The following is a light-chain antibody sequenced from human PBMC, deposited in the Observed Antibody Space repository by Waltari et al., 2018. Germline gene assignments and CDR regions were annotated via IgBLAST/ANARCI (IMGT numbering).Light chain of an antibody. CDR1: SSDIGHYDL. Sequence: QSALTQPASMSGSPGQSITVSCTGTSSDIGHYDLVSWYQQFPGKAPQLIIYECTDRPSLISSRFSGAKSGNTAFLTISVLQAEDEADYHCCSYGGPSSWVFGGGTKLTVL. CDR2: ECT. CDR3: CSYGGPSSWV. J-gene: IGLJ3*02. V-gene: IGLV2-23*01.